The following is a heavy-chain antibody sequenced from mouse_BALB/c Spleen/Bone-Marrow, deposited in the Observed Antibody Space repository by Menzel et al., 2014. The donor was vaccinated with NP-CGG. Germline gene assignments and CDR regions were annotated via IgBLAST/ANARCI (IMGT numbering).Heavy chain of an antibody. CDR2: ILPGSGST. CDR1: GYTFSSYW. V-gene: IGHV1-9*01. J-gene: IGHJ3*01. CDR3: ARRGHGFAWFAY. Sequence: QVQLQQSGTELMEPGASVKISCKATGYTFSSYWIEWVNQRPGHGLEWIGEILPGSGSTNCNEKFKGKATFTADTSSNTAYMQLSSLTSEDSAVYYCARRGHGFAWFAYWGQGTLVTVSA. D-gene: IGHD1-2*01.